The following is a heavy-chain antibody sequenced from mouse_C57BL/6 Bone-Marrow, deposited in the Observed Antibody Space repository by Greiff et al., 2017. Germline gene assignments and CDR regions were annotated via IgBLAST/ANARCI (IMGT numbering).Heavy chain of an antibody. V-gene: IGHV1-9*01. CDR1: GYTFTGYW. CDR2: ILPGSGST. CDR3: ARAYYAAGWYFDV. J-gene: IGHJ1*03. Sequence: QVQLQQSGAELMKPGASVKLSCKATGYTFTGYWIEWVKQRPGHGLEWIGEILPGSGSTNYNEKFKGKATFTADTSSNTDYMQLSSLRTEDSAIDDCARAYYAAGWYFDVWGTGTTVTVSS. D-gene: IGHD2-10*01.